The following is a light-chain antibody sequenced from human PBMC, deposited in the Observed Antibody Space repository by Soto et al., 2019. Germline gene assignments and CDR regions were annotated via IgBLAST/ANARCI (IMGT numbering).Light chain of an antibody. J-gene: IGLJ3*02. CDR2: HDS. CDR3: QSYDSNLSGWV. Sequence: QSVLTQPPSVSGAPGQRVTISCAGSTSNIGGGYYVHWYQQFPGSAPKLLIYHDSNRPSGVPDRFSGSKSGTSGSLAITGLQAEDEADYYCQSYDSNLSGWVFGGGTKLTV. CDR1: TSNIGGGYY. V-gene: IGLV1-40*01.